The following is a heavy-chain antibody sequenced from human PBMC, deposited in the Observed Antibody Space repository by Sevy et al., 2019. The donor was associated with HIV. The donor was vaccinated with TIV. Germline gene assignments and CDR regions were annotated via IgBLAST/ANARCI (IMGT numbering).Heavy chain of an antibody. Sequence: GGCLRLSCVAYGFNLENFWMNWVRQAPGKGLEWVANIRQDGSEIYYVASVKGRFTISRDNARNLVYLQMNSLRVEDTALYYCVRAIQSDGSFWGQGALVTVSS. D-gene: IGHD6-19*01. V-gene: IGHV3-7*01. CDR3: VRAIQSDGSF. CDR1: GFNLENFW. J-gene: IGHJ4*02. CDR2: IRQDGSEI.